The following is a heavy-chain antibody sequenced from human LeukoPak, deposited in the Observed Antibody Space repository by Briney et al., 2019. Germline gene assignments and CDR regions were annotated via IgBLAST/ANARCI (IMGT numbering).Heavy chain of an antibody. CDR2: ISGSGGST. V-gene: IGHV3-23*01. CDR1: GFTFSSYA. CDR3: AKDGGSYPQ. Sequence: RGSLRLSCAASGFTFSSYATSWVRQAPGEGLEWVSAISGSGGSTYYADSVKGRFTISRDNSKNTLYLQMNSLRAEDTAVYYCAKDGGSYPQWGQGTLVTVSS. J-gene: IGHJ4*02. D-gene: IGHD1-26*01.